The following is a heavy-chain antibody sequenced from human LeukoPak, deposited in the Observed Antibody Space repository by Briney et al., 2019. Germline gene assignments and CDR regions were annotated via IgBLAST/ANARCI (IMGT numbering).Heavy chain of an antibody. V-gene: IGHV3-33*01. D-gene: IGHD3-10*01. CDR3: ARERVYYYGSGSYGVPWFDP. J-gene: IGHJ5*02. CDR1: GFAFSSYV. CDR2: IWYDGSNK. Sequence: GRSLRLSCAASGFAFSSYVMHWVRQAPGKGLEWVAVIWYDGSNKYYGDSVRGRFTISRDNSKNTLYLQMNSLRAEDTAVYYCARERVYYYGSGSYGVPWFDPWGQGTLVTVSS.